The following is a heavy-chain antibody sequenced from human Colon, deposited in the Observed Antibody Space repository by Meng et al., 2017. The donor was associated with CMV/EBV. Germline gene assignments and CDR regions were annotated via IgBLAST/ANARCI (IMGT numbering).Heavy chain of an antibody. CDR3: AKGSEYFDFWSSSD. V-gene: IGHV3-23*01. CDR1: GFTFSSYS. CDR2: ISGGGTTT. J-gene: IGHJ4*02. D-gene: IGHD3-3*01. Sequence: LSLTCAASGFTFSSYSMNWVRQAPGKGLEWVSAISGGGTTTFYADSVKGRYTISRDNSKNTLYLQMDSLRGEDTAVYYCAKGSEYFDFWSSSDWGQGTLVTVSS.